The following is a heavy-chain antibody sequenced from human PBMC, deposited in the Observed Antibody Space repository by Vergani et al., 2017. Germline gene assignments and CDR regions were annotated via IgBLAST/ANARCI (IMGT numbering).Heavy chain of an antibody. CDR3: ADGVYCSSTSCYEGRGYYYGMGV. J-gene: IGHJ6*02. V-gene: IGHV3-23*01. Sequence: EVQLLESGGGLVQPGGSLRLSCAASGFTFSSYAMSWVRQVPGKGLEWVSGISGSGGNTYYANSVKGRFTISRDNSKNTLYLQRNSLRADDTAVYYCADGVYCSSTSCYEGRGYYYGMGVWGQGTTVTFSS. CDR1: GFTFSSYA. D-gene: IGHD2-2*01. CDR2: ISGSGGNT.